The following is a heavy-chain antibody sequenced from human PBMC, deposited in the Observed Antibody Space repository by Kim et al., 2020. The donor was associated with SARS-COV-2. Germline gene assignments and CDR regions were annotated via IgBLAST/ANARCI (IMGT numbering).Heavy chain of an antibody. CDR3: AISGYSSGWLGDY. D-gene: IGHD6-19*01. CDR1: GGTFSSYA. Sequence: SVKVSCKASGGTFSSYAISWVRQAPGQGLEWMGGIIPIFGTANYAQKFQGRVTITADESTSTAYMELSSLRSEDTAVYYCAISGYSSGWLGDYWGQGTLVTVSS. CDR2: IIPIFGTA. J-gene: IGHJ4*02. V-gene: IGHV1-69*13.